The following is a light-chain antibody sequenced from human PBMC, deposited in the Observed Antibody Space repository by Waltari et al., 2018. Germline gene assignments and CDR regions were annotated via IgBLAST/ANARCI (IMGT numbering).Light chain of an antibody. CDR2: GAS. V-gene: IGKV3-20*01. CDR3: QQYNNSPLT. J-gene: IGKJ4*01. Sequence: EIVLTQSPGTLSLSPGERATLPCRASQSVAGRTLAWDQQNPGQAPRLLIYGASSRATGIPDRFSGSGSGTEFTLTISRLEPEDFAVYYCQQYNNSPLTFGGGTKVEIK. CDR1: QSVAGRT.